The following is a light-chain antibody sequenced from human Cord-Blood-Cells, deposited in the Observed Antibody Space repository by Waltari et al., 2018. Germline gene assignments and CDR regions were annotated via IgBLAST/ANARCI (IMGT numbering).Light chain of an antibody. CDR1: QSVSSSY. J-gene: IGKJ4*01. CDR2: GAS. CDR3: QQYGSSPPLT. V-gene: IGKV3-20*01. Sequence: EIVLTQSPGTLTLSPGERATLSSRASQSVSSSYLAWYQQKPGPAPRLLIYGASSRATGIPDRFSGSGSGTDFTLTISRLEPEDFAVYYCQQYGSSPPLTFGGGTKVEIK.